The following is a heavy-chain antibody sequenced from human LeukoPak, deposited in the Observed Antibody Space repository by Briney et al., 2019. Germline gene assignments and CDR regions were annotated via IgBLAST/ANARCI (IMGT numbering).Heavy chain of an antibody. D-gene: IGHD6-19*01. V-gene: IGHV5-51*01. CDR2: VYPGDSDT. J-gene: IGHJ4*02. Sequence: GESLKISCKGSGYSFTSHWIGWVRQMPGKGLEWMGVVYPGDSDTRYSPSLRGQVTISADKSINTAYLQWSSLKASDTAMYYCARAFYSSGLFFDYWGQGTLVTVSS. CDR3: ARAFYSSGLFFDY. CDR1: GYSFTSHW.